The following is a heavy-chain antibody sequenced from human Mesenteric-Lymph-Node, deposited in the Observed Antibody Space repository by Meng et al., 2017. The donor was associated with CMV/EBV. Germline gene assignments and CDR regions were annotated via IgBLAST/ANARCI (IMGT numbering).Heavy chain of an antibody. CDR2: INHSGST. CDR1: GWSFSGFY. Sequence: VQLHPCCRGLFKPSETLSVTGPVKGWSFSGFYWNWIRQAPEKGLEWIGEINHSGSTTYNPSFTSRIIISVDTSTNQIPLNMSSVTAADTAVYYCARGSSYDILTGYFDYWGQGALVTVSS. V-gene: IGHV4-34*01. CDR3: ARGSSYDILTGYFDY. D-gene: IGHD3-9*01. J-gene: IGHJ4*02.